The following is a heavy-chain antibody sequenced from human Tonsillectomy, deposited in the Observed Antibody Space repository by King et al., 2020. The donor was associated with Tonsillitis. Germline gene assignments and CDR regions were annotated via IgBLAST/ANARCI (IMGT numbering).Heavy chain of an antibody. V-gene: IGHV3-30*18. CDR2: LSYDGSNN. J-gene: IGHJ4*02. D-gene: IGHD4-17*01. CDR1: GFTFSSYG. CDR3: AKAGDYLYYFDY. Sequence: VQLVESGGGVVQPGRSLRLSCAASGFTFSSYGMHWVRQVPGKGLEWVAVLSYDGSNNYYADSWKGCFTISRDNSKNTLYLQMNSLRAEDTAVYYCAKAGDYLYYFDYWGQGTLVTVSS.